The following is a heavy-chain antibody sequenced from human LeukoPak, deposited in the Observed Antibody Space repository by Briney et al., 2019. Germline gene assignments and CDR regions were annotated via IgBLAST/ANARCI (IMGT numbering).Heavy chain of an antibody. D-gene: IGHD3-16*01. CDR2: INAGNENT. CDR1: GYTFSRYG. V-gene: IGHV1-3*01. J-gene: IGHJ4*02. CDR3: ARDLYGDYFDY. Sequence: ASVKVSCKASGYTFSRYGMHWVRQAPGQRLEWMGWINAGNENTKYSQKFQGRVSITRDTSASTAYMELSSLTSEDTAVYYCARDLYGDYFDYWGQGALVTVSS.